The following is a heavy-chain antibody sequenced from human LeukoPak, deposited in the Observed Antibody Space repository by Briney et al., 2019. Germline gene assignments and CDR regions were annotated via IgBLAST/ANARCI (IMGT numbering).Heavy chain of an antibody. J-gene: IGHJ4*02. V-gene: IGHV3-48*01. CDR2: ISSSSSTI. CDR3: ARTASQGSYYDYVWGSYRYNPPDY. Sequence: GGSLRLSCAASGFTFGSYSMNWVRQAPGKGLEWVSYISSSSSTIYYADSVKGRFTISRDNAKNSLYLQMNSLRAEDTAVYYCARTASQGSYYDYVWGSYRYNPPDYWGQGTLVTVSS. D-gene: IGHD3-16*02. CDR1: GFTFGSYS.